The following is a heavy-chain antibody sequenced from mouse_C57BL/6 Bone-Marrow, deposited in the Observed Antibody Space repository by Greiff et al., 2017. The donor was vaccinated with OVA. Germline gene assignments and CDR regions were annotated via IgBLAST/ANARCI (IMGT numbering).Heavy chain of an antibody. CDR1: GYTFTDYY. J-gene: IGHJ1*03. CDR3: ARDPYYGSSSYWYFDV. Sequence: VQLQQSGPVLVKPGASVKMSCKASGYTFTDYYMNWVKQSPGKSLEWIGVINPYNGGTSYNQKFKGKATLTVDKSSSTAYMELNSLTSEDSAVYYSARDPYYGSSSYWYFDVWGTGTTVTVSS. V-gene: IGHV1-19*01. CDR2: INPYNGGT. D-gene: IGHD1-1*01.